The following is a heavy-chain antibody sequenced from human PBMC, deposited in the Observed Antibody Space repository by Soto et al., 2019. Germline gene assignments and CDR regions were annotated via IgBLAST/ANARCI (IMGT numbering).Heavy chain of an antibody. V-gene: IGHV4-31*03. J-gene: IGHJ4*02. D-gene: IGHD2-21*02. Sequence: LSLTCTVSGGSISSGGYYWSWIRQHPGKGLEWIGYIYCSGSTYYNPSLKSRVTISVDTSKNQFSLKLSSVTAADTAVYYCARIFGGNSASFDYWGQGTLVTVSS. CDR2: IYCSGST. CDR1: GGSISSGGYY. CDR3: ARIFGGNSASFDY.